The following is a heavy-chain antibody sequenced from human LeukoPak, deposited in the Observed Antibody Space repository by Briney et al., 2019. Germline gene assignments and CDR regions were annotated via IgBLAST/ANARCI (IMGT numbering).Heavy chain of an antibody. CDR3: ARDYNWNVDY. CDR2: INAYNGNT. Sequence: ASVKVSCKASGYIFTSYGISWVRQAPGQGLEWMGWINAYNGNTNYAQKLQGRVTVTTDTSTSTAYMELRSLRSDDTAVYYCARDYNWNVDYWGQGTLVTVSS. V-gene: IGHV1-18*04. D-gene: IGHD1-1*01. J-gene: IGHJ4*02. CDR1: GYIFTSYG.